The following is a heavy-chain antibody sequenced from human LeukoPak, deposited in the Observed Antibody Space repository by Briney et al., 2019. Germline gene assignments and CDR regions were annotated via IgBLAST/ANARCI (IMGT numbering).Heavy chain of an antibody. V-gene: IGHV3-43*01. CDR3: AKDIRSGTTRGLSYFDY. CDR1: GFTFDDYT. J-gene: IGHJ4*02. CDR2: ISWDGGST. Sequence: GGSLRLSCAASGFTFDDYTMHWVRQAPGKGLEWVSLISWDGGSTYYADSVKGRFTISRDNSKNSLYLQMNSLRTEDTALYYCAKDIRSGTTRGLSYFDYWGQGTLVTVSS. D-gene: IGHD1-7*01.